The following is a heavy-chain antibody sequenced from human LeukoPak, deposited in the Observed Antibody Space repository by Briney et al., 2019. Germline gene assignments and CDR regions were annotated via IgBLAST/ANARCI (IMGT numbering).Heavy chain of an antibody. Sequence: PSETLSLTCTVSGGSLSSYYWSWIRQPAGKGLEWIGRIYTSGSTNYNPSLMSRVTMSVDTSKNQLSLKVSSVTAADTALYYCAREYSYGVGYDYWGQGTLVTVSS. J-gene: IGHJ4*02. CDR3: AREYSYGVGYDY. D-gene: IGHD5-18*01. V-gene: IGHV4-4*07. CDR2: IYTSGST. CDR1: GGSLSSYY.